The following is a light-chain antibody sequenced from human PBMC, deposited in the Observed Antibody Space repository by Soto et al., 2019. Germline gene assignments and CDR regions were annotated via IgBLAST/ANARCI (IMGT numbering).Light chain of an antibody. Sequence: DIQMTQSPSTLSASVGDRVTITCRASQSISTWLDWYQQKPGKAPKVLIYDASSLQSGVPSRFSGHGSGTDFTLTISSLQHDDSAIYYCQQYKTYTTFGQGTKLEIK. J-gene: IGKJ2*01. CDR1: QSISTW. CDR2: DAS. V-gene: IGKV1-5*01. CDR3: QQYKTYTT.